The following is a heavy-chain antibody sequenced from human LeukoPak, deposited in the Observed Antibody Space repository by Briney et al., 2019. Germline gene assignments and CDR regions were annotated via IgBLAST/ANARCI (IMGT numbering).Heavy chain of an antibody. V-gene: IGHV3-23*01. CDR1: GFTFSSYA. CDR3: ARDDCSTTSCLDH. CDR2: ISGSGGST. Sequence: PGGSLRLSCAASGFTFSSYAMSWVRQAPGKGLEWVSAISGSGGSTYYADSVKGRFTISRDNSKNTLYLQMNSLRAEDTSLYYCARDDCSTTSCLDHWGQGTLVSVSS. J-gene: IGHJ4*02. D-gene: IGHD2-2*01.